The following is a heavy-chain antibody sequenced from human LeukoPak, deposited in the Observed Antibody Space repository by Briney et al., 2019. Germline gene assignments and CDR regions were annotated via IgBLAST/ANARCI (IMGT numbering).Heavy chain of an antibody. J-gene: IGHJ6*03. Sequence: PSETLSLTCTVSGGSISGGNNYWAWIRQPPGKGLEWIATMYYSGATYYNPSFKSRVTISVDTSKNQFSLNLSSVTAADTAVYYCARPRYGKDYYGSGHSVMSLGGAHHHMDVWGKGTTVTVSS. CDR2: MYYSGAT. D-gene: IGHD3-10*01. V-gene: IGHV4-39*01. CDR3: ARPRYGKDYYGSGHSVMSLGGAHHHMDV. CDR1: GGSISGGNNY.